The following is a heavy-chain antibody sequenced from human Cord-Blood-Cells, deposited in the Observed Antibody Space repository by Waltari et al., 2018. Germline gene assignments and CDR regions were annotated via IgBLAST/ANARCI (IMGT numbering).Heavy chain of an antibody. J-gene: IGHJ4*02. D-gene: IGHD2-15*01. CDR3: AGAVVVLNY. Sequence: QVQLQQWAPGLCRRPETRSLTSAAKGGAFGGYSWSWIRQPPGKGLEWIGEINHSGSTNYNPSLKSRVTISVDTSKNQFSLKLSSVTAADTAVYYCAGAVVVLNYWGQGTLVTVSS. CDR2: INHSGST. CDR1: GGAFGGYS. V-gene: IGHV4-34*01.